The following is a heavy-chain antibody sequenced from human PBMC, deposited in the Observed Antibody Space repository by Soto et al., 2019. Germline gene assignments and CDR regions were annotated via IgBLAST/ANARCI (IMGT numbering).Heavy chain of an antibody. Sequence: PSETLSLTCTVSGGSISSGDYYWNWIRQPPGKGLEWIGYIYYSGSTYYNPSLKSRVTISVDTSKNQFSLKLSSVTAADTAVYYCARDLGPSYYYDSSGYYKGGRIDYWGQGTLVTVYS. V-gene: IGHV4-30-4*01. CDR1: GGSISSGDYY. CDR2: IYYSGST. D-gene: IGHD3-22*01. J-gene: IGHJ4*02. CDR3: ARDLGPSYYYDSSGYYKGGRIDY.